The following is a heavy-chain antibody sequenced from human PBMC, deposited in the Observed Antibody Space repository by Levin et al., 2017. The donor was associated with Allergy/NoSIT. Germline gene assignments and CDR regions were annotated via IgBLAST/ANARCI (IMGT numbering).Heavy chain of an antibody. J-gene: IGHJ4*02. CDR1: GDSVSSDRAT. V-gene: IGHV6-1*01. Sequence: SQTLSLTCAISGDSVSSDRATWNWIRQSPSRGLEWLGRTYYRSKWFNNYAVSVQSRITIQPDTSKNQFSLQLNSVTPEDTAVYYCAREGIGTTPFNSWGQGTLVTVSS. D-gene: IGHD1-7*01. CDR2: TYYRSKWFN. CDR3: AREGIGTTPFNS.